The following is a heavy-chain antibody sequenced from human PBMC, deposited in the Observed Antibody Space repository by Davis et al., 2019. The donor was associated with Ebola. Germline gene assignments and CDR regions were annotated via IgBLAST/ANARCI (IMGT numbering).Heavy chain of an antibody. CDR1: GFTFSSYW. D-gene: IGHD2-2*01. Sequence: GESLKISCAASGFTFSSYWMHWVRQAPGKGLVWVSRINSDGSSTSYADSVKGRFTISRDIAKNSLYLQMNSLRAEDTAVYYCARDRGYCSSTSCLYYYYYYMDVWGKGTTVTVSS. CDR3: ARDRGYCSSTSCLYYYYYYMDV. V-gene: IGHV3-74*01. J-gene: IGHJ6*03. CDR2: INSDGSST.